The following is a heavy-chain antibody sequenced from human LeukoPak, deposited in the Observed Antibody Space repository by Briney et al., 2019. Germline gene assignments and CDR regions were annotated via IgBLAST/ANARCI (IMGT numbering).Heavy chain of an antibody. V-gene: IGHV3-30*04. Sequence: GGSLRLSCAASGLTFSNYAMDWVRQAPGKGLEWVAVLSSDGSKKYYTDSVKGRFTISRDKSNNTLYLQMNSLRPEDTAVYYCVRDGGRGAFDIWGQGTRVTVSS. CDR2: LSSDGSKK. D-gene: IGHD3-16*01. CDR1: GLTFSNYA. J-gene: IGHJ3*02. CDR3: VRDGGRGAFDI.